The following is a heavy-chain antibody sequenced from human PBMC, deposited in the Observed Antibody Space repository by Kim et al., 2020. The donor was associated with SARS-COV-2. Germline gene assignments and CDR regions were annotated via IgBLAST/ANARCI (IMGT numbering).Heavy chain of an antibody. V-gene: IGHV4-39*07. Sequence: SETLSLTCTVSGGSISSSSYYWGWIRQPPGKGLEWIGSIYYSGSTYYNPSLKSRVTISVDTSKNQFSLKLSSVTAADTAVYYCARVDHIVATTYFDYWGQGTLVTVSS. D-gene: IGHD5-12*01. CDR1: GGSISSSSYY. CDR3: ARVDHIVATTYFDY. J-gene: IGHJ4*02. CDR2: IYYSGST.